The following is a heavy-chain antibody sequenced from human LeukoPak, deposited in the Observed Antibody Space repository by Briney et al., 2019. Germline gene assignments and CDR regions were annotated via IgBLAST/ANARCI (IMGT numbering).Heavy chain of an antibody. V-gene: IGHV3-48*01. D-gene: IGHD3-9*01. Sequence: PGGSLRLSCAASGFTFSSDSMNWVRQAPGKGLEWVSYISSSSSTIYYADSVKGRFTISRDNAKNSLYLQMNSLRAEDTAVYYCARALRYLDWLSTSPEYNWFDPWGQGTLVTVSS. CDR1: GFTFSSDS. CDR2: ISSSSSTI. J-gene: IGHJ5*02. CDR3: ARALRYLDWLSTSPEYNWFDP.